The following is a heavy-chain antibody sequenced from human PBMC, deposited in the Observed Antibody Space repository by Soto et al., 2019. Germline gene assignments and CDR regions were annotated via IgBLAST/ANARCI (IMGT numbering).Heavy chain of an antibody. CDR3: ARDPGAVGAIDFDY. D-gene: IGHD1-26*01. CDR2: ISAYNGNT. Sequence: GASVKVSCKASGYTFTSYVISWVRQAPGQGLEWMGWISAYNGNTNYAQKLQGRVTMTTDTSTSTAYMELRSLRSDDTAVYYCARDPGAVGAIDFDYWGQGTLVTVSS. V-gene: IGHV1-18*01. CDR1: GYTFTSYV. J-gene: IGHJ4*02.